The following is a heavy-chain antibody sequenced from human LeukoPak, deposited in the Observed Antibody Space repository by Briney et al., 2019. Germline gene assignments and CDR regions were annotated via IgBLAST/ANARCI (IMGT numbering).Heavy chain of an antibody. CDR1: GGSISSSNW. J-gene: IGHJ4*02. CDR2: IYHSGST. V-gene: IGHV4-4*02. CDR3: ARGEYGVNSGFWGLFDH. Sequence: SETLSLTCAVSGGSISSSNWWSWVRPPPGKGLEWIGEIYHSGSTNYNPSLKSRVTISVDKSKNQFSLKLTSVTAADTAVYYCARGEYGVNSGFWGLFDHWGQGTLVTVSS. D-gene: IGHD4-23*01.